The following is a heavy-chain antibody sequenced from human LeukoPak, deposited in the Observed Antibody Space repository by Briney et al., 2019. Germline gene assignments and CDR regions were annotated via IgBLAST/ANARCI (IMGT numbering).Heavy chain of an antibody. D-gene: IGHD6-6*01. J-gene: IGHJ3*02. CDR1: GCSLRTRGVG. CDR2: ISWDDDK. V-gene: IGHV2-5*02. Sequence: SGPTLVKPAQTLTLTCTSSGCSLRTRGVGVGWIRQPPAKALEWLPTISWDDDKRHSPSLKSRLNITKDTSKNQVVLTMTNMDPVDTATYYCAHTGYSSSSIAFDIWGQGTMVTVSS. CDR3: AHTGYSSSSIAFDI.